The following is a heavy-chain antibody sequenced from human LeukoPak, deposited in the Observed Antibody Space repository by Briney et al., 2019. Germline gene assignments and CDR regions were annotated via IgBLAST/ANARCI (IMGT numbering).Heavy chain of an antibody. CDR3: AREIIIVRGVNY. CDR2: ISSSGSTI. J-gene: IGHJ4*02. CDR1: GFTFSSYE. V-gene: IGHV3-48*03. Sequence: GGSLRLSCAASGFTFSSYEMNWVRQAPGKGLEWVSYISSSGSTIYYADSVKGRFTISRDNAKNSLYLQMNSLRAEDTAVYFCAREIIIVRGVNYWGQGTLVTVSS. D-gene: IGHD3-10*01.